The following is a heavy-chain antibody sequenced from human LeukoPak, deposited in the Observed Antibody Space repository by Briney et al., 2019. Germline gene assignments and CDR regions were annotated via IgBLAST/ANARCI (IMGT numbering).Heavy chain of an antibody. D-gene: IGHD2-2*01. J-gene: IGHJ6*03. CDR1: GSTFSSYG. CDR3: AKVGVVPAATSYYYYYMDV. Sequence: GGSLRLSCAASGSTFSSYGMHWVRQAPGKGLEWVAVIWYDGSNKYYADSVKGRLTISRDNSKNTLYLQMNSLRAEDTAVYYCAKVGVVPAATSYYYYYMDVWGKGTTVTVSS. CDR2: IWYDGSNK. V-gene: IGHV3-33*06.